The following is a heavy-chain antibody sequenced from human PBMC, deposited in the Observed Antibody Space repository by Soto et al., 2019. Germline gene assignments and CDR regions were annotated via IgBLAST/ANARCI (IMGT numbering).Heavy chain of an antibody. V-gene: IGHV3-30*18. CDR2: LSYDGTYK. D-gene: IGHD1-1*01. CDR1: GFTFSSYA. CDR3: AKDQVTTEYYFDC. Sequence: QVQLVESGGGVVQPGRSLRLSCVASGFTFSSYAMHWVRQAPGKGLEWVAILSYDGTYKLYADSVKGRFTISRDISKKTLYLQMNSLRAEDTAIYYCAKDQVTTEYYFDCWGQGTLVTVSS. J-gene: IGHJ4*02.